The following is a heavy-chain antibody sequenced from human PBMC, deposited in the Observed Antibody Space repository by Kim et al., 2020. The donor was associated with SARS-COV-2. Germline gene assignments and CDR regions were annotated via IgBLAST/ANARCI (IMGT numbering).Heavy chain of an antibody. V-gene: IGHV1-2*02. CDR2: INPNSGGT. J-gene: IGHJ3*01. CDR3: ARVAHSSGYYLGF. CDR1: GYTFTCYY. D-gene: IGHD3-22*01. Sequence: ASVKVSCKASGYTFTCYYMHWVRQAPGQGLEWMGWINPNSGGTNYAQKFQGRVTMTRDTSISTAYMELSRLRSDDTAVYYCARVAHSSGYYLGFWGQGTMVTVSS.